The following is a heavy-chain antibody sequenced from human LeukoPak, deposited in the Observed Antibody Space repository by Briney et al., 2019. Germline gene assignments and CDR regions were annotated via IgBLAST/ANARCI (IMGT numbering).Heavy chain of an antibody. D-gene: IGHD5-12*01. V-gene: IGHV3-20*04. CDR3: ARGWLRINWYFDL. CDR2: INWNGGGT. Sequence: GGSLRLSCAASGFTFDDCGMSWVRQAPGKGLEWVSGINWNGGGTGYADSVKGRFTISRDNAKNSLYLQMNSLGAEDTAFYYCARGWLRINWYFDLWGRGTLVTVSS. CDR1: GFTFDDCG. J-gene: IGHJ2*01.